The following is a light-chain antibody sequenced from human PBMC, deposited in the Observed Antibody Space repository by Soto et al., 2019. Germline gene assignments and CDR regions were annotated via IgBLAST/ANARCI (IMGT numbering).Light chain of an antibody. CDR3: QQYHTWWT. Sequence: DIQMTQSPSTLSASVGDRVTITCRASQSISSWLAWYQQKPGKAPKILIYKASSLESGVPSRFSGSGSGTEVTLTISSLQPDDFATYYCQQYHTWWTFGQGTKGEI. V-gene: IGKV1-5*03. CDR1: QSISSW. J-gene: IGKJ1*01. CDR2: KAS.